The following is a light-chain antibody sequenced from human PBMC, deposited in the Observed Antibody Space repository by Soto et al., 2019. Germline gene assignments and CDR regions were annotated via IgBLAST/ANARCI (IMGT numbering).Light chain of an antibody. CDR3: AAWDDSLNGYV. Sequence: QSVLTQPPSASGTPGQRVTISCSGSSSNIGSNTVNWYQQLPGTAPKLLIHANNQRPSGDPDRFSGSKSGTSASLAISWLQSEEADYYCAAWDDSLNGYVFGTGTKLTVL. CDR1: SSNIGSNT. V-gene: IGLV1-44*01. CDR2: ANN. J-gene: IGLJ1*01.